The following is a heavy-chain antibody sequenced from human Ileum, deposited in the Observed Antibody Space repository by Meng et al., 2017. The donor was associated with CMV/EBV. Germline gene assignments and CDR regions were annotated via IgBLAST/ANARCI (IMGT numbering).Heavy chain of an antibody. Sequence: PRREPGPARRQPSETLSLTCTVTGGSFTSYYWTWIRQPAGKGLEWIGRIHPTGTTDDNPSLRSRVSMSLDKSKNQFSLKLTSVTAADTAVYYCARAAARGVPVDLWGQGTLVTVSS. CDR3: ARAAARGVPVDL. D-gene: IGHD3-10*01. V-gene: IGHV4-4*07. J-gene: IGHJ5*02. CDR2: IHPTGTT. CDR1: GGSFTSYY.